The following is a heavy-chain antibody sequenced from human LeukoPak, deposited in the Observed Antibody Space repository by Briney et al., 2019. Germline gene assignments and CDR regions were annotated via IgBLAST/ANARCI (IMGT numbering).Heavy chain of an antibody. CDR2: IIPIFGTA. Sequence: ASVKVSCKASGGTFSSYAISWVRQAPGQGLEWMGGIIPIFGTANYAQKFQGRVTITTDESTSTAYMELSSLRPEDTAVYYCARGYCSSTSCYYVYWGQGTLVTVSS. V-gene: IGHV1-69*05. CDR3: ARGYCSSTSCYYVY. J-gene: IGHJ4*02. CDR1: GGTFSSYA. D-gene: IGHD2-2*01.